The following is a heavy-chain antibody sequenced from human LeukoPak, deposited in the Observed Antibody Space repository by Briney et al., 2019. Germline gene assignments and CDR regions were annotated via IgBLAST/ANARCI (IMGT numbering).Heavy chain of an antibody. D-gene: IGHD5-18*01. Sequence: SETLPLTCAVYGGSFSGYYWSWIRQPPGKGLEWIGEINHSGSTNYNPSLKSRVTISVDTSKNQFSLKLSSVTAADTAVYYCARGRVRGYSYGFPFDYWGQGTLVTVSS. J-gene: IGHJ4*02. CDR3: ARGRVRGYSYGFPFDY. CDR1: GGSFSGYY. CDR2: INHSGST. V-gene: IGHV4-34*01.